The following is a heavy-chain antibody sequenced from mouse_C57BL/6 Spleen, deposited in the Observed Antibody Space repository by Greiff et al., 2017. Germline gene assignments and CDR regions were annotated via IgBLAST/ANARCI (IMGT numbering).Heavy chain of an antibody. D-gene: IGHD1-1*01. Sequence: QVQLQQSGAELVKPGASVKLSCKASGYTFTSYWMQWVKQRPGQGLEWIGEIDPSDSHTNYNQKFKGKATLTVDTSSSTAYMQLSSLTSEDSAVYYCARSQYYGSSCYAMDDWGQGTSVTVSS. CDR2: IDPSDSHT. CDR1: GYTFTSYW. J-gene: IGHJ4*01. CDR3: ARSQYYGSSCYAMDD. V-gene: IGHV1-50*01.